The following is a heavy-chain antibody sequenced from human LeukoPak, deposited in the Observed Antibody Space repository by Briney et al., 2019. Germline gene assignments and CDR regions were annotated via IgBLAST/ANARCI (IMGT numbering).Heavy chain of an antibody. D-gene: IGHD1-26*01. CDR2: IYDSGST. CDR3: AKSGAYGLIDY. Sequence: PSETLSLTCTVSGASISGSGDYWGWIRQPPGRGLEWIVNIYDSGSTYYNACLQSRFTISIETPKNQFSLSLSSVPAADTAMYYCAKSGAYGLIDYWGQGTLVTVSS. CDR1: GASISGSGDY. J-gene: IGHJ4*02. V-gene: IGHV4-39*01.